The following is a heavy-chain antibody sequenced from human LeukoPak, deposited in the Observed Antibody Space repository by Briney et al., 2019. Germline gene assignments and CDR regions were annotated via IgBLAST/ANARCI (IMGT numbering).Heavy chain of an antibody. CDR3: ARVQGLVYYYYYMDV. J-gene: IGHJ6*03. D-gene: IGHD3/OR15-3a*01. CDR2: IIPIFGST. CDR1: GDTFSSYA. Sequence: SVKVSCKASGDTFSSYAISWVRQAPGQGLEWMGVIIPIFGSTNDAQKFQGRVTITADESTSTAYMEVSSLRSEDTAMYYCARVQGLVYYYYYMDVWGKGTTVTISS. V-gene: IGHV1-69*01.